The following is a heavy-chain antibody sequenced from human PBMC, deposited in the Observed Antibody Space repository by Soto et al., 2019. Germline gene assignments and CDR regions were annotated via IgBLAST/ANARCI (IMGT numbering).Heavy chain of an antibody. D-gene: IGHD3-10*01. CDR2: IYYSGST. V-gene: IGHV4-59*08. CDR3: ARHGMVRGVIDY. CDR1: GGSISSYY. Sequence: SETLSLTCTVSGGSISSYYWSWIRQPPGKGLEWIGYIYYSGSTNYNPSLKSRVTISVDTSKNQFSLKLSSVTAADTAVYYCARHGMVRGVIDYWGQGTLVTVSS. J-gene: IGHJ4*02.